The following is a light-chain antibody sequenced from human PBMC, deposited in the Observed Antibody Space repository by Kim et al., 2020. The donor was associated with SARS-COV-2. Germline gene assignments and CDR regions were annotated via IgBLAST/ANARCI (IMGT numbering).Light chain of an antibody. CDR3: SSYAGSNNLV. V-gene: IGLV2-8*01. CDR1: SSDVGGYNY. Sequence: RPVTMSCTGTSSDVGGYNYVSWYQQHPGKAPKLMIYEVSKRPSGVPDRFSGSKSGNTASLTVSGLQAEDEADYYCSSYAGSNNLVFGGGTQLTVL. J-gene: IGLJ2*01. CDR2: EVS.